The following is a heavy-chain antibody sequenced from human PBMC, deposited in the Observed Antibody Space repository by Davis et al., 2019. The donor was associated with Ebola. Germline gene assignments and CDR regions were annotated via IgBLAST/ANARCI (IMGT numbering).Heavy chain of an antibody. D-gene: IGHD7-27*01. CDR1: GGTFSSYA. CDR3: ARDIWGSNWFDP. V-gene: IGHV1-69*10. J-gene: IGHJ5*02. Sequence: SVKVSCKASGGTFSSYAISWVRQAPGQGLEWMGGIIPILGIANYAQKFQGRVTITRNTSISTAYMELSSLRSEDTAVYYCARDIWGSNWFDPWGQGTLVTVSS. CDR2: IIPILGIA.